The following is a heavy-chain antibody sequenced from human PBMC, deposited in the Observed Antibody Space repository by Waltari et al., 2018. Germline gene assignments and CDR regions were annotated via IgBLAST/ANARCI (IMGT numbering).Heavy chain of an antibody. CDR1: GFTFNNYT. V-gene: IGHV3-48*04. Sequence: EVQLVESGGGLVQPGGSLRLSCAASGFTFNNYTMNWVRQGPGKGLAWVSYISSDNTVYYADSVKGRFTISRDNAKNSVYLQMNSLRAEDTAVYFCARRLDYWGQGTLVTVSS. CDR2: ISSDNTV. CDR3: ARRLDY. J-gene: IGHJ4*02. D-gene: IGHD2-21*02.